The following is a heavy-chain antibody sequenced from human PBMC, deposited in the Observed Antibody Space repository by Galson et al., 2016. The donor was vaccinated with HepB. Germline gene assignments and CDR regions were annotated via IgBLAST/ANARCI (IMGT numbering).Heavy chain of an antibody. V-gene: IGHV3-48*02. CDR1: GLIFRSYS. CDR2: ISSTSSTI. D-gene: IGHD2-15*01. Sequence: SLRLSCAASGLIFRSYSMNWVRQAPGKGLEWVSYISSTSSTIFYADSVKGRFTISRDIAQNSLYLQMNSLRDEDTAVYYCARDQGTYCSGGNCYRSGALDIWGQGTRVTVSS. J-gene: IGHJ3*02. CDR3: ARDQGTYCSGGNCYRSGALDI.